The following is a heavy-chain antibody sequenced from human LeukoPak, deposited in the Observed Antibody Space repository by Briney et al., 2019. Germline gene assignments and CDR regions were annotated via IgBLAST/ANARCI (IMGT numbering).Heavy chain of an antibody. J-gene: IGHJ4*02. CDR3: ATEPPPYSSGWSWYYFDY. CDR2: INPNSGGT. CDR1: GYTFTGYY. D-gene: IGHD6-19*01. Sequence: ASVEVSCKASGYTFTGYYMHWVRQAPGQGLEWMGWINPNSGGTNYAQKFQGRVTMTEDTSTDTAYMELSSLRSEDTAVYYCATEPPPYSSGWSWYYFDYWGQGTLVTVSS. V-gene: IGHV1-2*02.